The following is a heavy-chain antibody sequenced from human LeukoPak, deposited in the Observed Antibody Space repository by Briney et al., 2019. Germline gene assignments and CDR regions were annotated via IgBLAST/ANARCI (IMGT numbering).Heavy chain of an antibody. CDR2: IYHNGAT. D-gene: IGHD3-10*01. CDR3: ATRHHSRTYMVPLDS. V-gene: IGHV4-4*02. Sequence: SETLSLTCTVSGDSISNRNCWTWVRQPPGKGLEWIGEIYHNGATKYNPSLNGRVTISMDNSKNQLSLNLISVTAADTAIYFCATRHHSRTYMVPLDSWGQGTLVTVSS. CDR1: GDSISNRNC. J-gene: IGHJ4*02.